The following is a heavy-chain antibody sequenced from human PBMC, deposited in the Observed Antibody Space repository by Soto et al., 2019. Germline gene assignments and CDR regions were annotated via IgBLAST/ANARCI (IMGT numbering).Heavy chain of an antibody. Sequence: SETLSLTCAVYGGSFSGYYWSWIRQPPGKGLEWIGEINHSGSTNYNPSLKSRVTISVDTSKNQFSLKLSSVTAADTAVYYCARGKSWDHNAGNWFDPWGQGTLVTVSS. CDR3: ARGKSWDHNAGNWFDP. J-gene: IGHJ5*02. V-gene: IGHV4-34*01. D-gene: IGHD1-26*01. CDR2: INHSGST. CDR1: GGSFSGYY.